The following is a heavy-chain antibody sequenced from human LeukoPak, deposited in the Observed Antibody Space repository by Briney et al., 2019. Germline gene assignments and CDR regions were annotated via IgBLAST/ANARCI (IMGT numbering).Heavy chain of an antibody. J-gene: IGHJ6*03. CDR1: GFTFSSYA. V-gene: IGHV3-23*01. D-gene: IGHD2-15*01. CDR2: ISGSGGST. CDR3: AKGGPNCSGGSCYYYYYMDV. Sequence: PGGSLRPSCAASGFTFSSYAMSWVRQAPGKGLEWVSAISGSGGSTYYADSVKGRFTISRDNSKNTLYLQMNSLRAEDTAVYYCAKGGPNCSGGSCYYYYYMDVWGKGTTVTVSS.